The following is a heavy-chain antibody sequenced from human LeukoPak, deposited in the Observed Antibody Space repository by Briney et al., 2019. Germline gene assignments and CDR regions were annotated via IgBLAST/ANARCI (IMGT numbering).Heavy chain of an antibody. CDR3: ARHPQRITIFGVVSDAFDI. D-gene: IGHD3-3*01. CDR1: GGSISSGDYY. V-gene: IGHV4-30-4*01. J-gene: IGHJ3*02. Sequence: SETLSLTCTVSGGSISSGDYYWSWIRQPPGKGLEWIGYIYYSGSTYYNPSLKSRVTISVDTSKNQFSLKLSSVTAADTAVYYCARHPQRITIFGVVSDAFDIWGQGTMVTVSS. CDR2: IYYSGST.